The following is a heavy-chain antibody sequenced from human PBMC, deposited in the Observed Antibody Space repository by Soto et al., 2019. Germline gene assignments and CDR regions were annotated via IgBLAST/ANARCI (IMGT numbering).Heavy chain of an antibody. V-gene: IGHV4-31*03. CDR3: ARAQTIFGIITVFDY. D-gene: IGHD3-3*01. Sequence: SETLSLACTVSGGSINSGGYYWSWIRQHPGKGLEWIGYIYYSGSTYYNPSLKSRVTISIDTSKNQFSLKLSSVTAADTAVYYCARAQTIFGIITVFDYWGQGTLVTVSS. CDR2: IYYSGST. CDR1: GGSINSGGYY. J-gene: IGHJ4*02.